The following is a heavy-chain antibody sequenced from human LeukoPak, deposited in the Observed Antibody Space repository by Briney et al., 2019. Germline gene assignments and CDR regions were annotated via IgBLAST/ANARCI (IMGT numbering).Heavy chain of an antibody. D-gene: IGHD6-13*01. Sequence: GASVRVSSKASGYTFTVYYMHWVRQAPGQGLEWMGWINPNSGGTNYAQKFQGRVTMTRDTSISTAYMELSRLRSDDTAVYYCARGHGYWEAAAAFYFDYWGQGTLVTVSS. V-gene: IGHV1-2*02. J-gene: IGHJ4*02. CDR3: ARGHGYWEAAAAFYFDY. CDR2: INPNSGGT. CDR1: GYTFTVYY.